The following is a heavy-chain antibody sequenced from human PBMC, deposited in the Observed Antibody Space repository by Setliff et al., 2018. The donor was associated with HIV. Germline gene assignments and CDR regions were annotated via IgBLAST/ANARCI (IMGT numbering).Heavy chain of an antibody. V-gene: IGHV1-2*04. CDR3: ARGDYYDTSGYYQYYFDY. CDR2: INPKSDGT. J-gene: IGHJ4*02. D-gene: IGHD3-22*01. CDR1: GYSFTDYY. Sequence: ASVKVSCKASGYSFTDYYIHWVRQAPGQGLEWMGWINPKSDGTNYAQKFQGWITMTRDTSISTAYMELSRLRSDDTAVYYCARGDYYDTSGYYQYYFDYWGQGALVTVSS.